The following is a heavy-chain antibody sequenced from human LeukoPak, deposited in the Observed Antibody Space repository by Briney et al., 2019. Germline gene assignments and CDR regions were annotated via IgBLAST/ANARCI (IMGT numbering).Heavy chain of an antibody. J-gene: IGHJ4*02. CDR2: IYYSGST. V-gene: IGHV4-59*01. CDR1: GGSISGYY. D-gene: IGHD6-6*01. Sequence: NPSETLSLTCTVSGGSISGYYWTWIRQPPGKGLEWIGYIYYSGSTNYNPSLKSRVSMSLDTSKNQFSLTLSSVTAADTAVYYCAREGLYSRSPYFDHWGQGTLVTVSS. CDR3: AREGLYSRSPYFDH.